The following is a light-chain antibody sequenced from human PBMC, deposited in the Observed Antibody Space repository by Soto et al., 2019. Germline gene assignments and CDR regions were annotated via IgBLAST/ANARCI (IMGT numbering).Light chain of an antibody. Sequence: QSVLTQPPSVSGAPGQRVTISCTGTSSNIGAGYAVHWYRQLPGTAPKLLIYDSRNRPSGVPDRFSGSKSGTSASLAITGLQAEDEADYYCQSYDIRLTVVILGGGTQLTVL. CDR1: SSNIGAGYA. CDR3: QSYDIRLTVVI. J-gene: IGLJ2*01. CDR2: DSR. V-gene: IGLV1-40*01.